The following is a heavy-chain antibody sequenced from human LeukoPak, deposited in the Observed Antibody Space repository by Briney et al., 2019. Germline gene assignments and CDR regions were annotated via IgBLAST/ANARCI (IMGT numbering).Heavy chain of an antibody. CDR2: IWYDGSNK. D-gene: IGHD3-10*01. CDR3: ARVMVRGVRFNGMDV. V-gene: IGHV3-33*01. CDR1: GFTSSSYG. J-gene: IGHJ6*04. Sequence: GRSLRLSCAASGFTSSSYGMHWVRQAPGKGLEWVAVIWYDGSNKYYADSVKGRFTISRDNSKNTLYLQMNSLRAEDTAVYYCARVMVRGVRFNGMDVWGKGTTVTVSS.